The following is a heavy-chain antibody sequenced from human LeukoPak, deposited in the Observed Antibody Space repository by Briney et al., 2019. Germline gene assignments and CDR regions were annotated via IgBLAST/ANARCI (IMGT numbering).Heavy chain of an antibody. J-gene: IGHJ4*02. V-gene: IGHV3-48*01. D-gene: IGHD6-13*01. CDR1: GFAFSSYS. Sequence: GGSLRLSCAASGFAFSSYSMNWVRQAPGKGLEWVSYISSSSSTIYYADSVKGRFTISRDNAKNSLYLQMYSLRAEDTAVYYCARVGAAAGADYWGQGTLVTVSS. CDR3: ARVGAAAGADY. CDR2: ISSSSSTI.